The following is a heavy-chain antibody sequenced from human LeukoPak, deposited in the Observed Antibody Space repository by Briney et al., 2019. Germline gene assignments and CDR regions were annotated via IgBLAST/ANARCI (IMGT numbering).Heavy chain of an antibody. CDR3: ARGSKRFWSGYLNWFDP. CDR1: GVSFSCYY. V-gene: IGHV4-34*01. CDR2: INHIGST. J-gene: IGHJ5*02. D-gene: IGHD3-3*01. Sequence: AETLSLTCAAYGVSFSCYYLSWIRQPPGKGLEWIGEINHIGSTNYNPSLKSRVTISVDTSKNQFSLKLSSVPAADTAVYYCARGSKRFWSGYLNWFDPWGQGTLVTVSS.